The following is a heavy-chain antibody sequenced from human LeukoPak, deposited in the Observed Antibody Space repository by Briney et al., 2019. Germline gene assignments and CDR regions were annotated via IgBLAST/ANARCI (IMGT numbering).Heavy chain of an antibody. CDR1: GGSISSYY. CDR2: IYYSGST. V-gene: IGHV4-59*01. D-gene: IGHD4-23*01. CDR3: ARIPHEDGGWFDP. Sequence: KSSETLSLTCTVSGGSISSYYWSWIRQPPGKGLEWIGYIYYSGSTNYNPSLKSRVTISVDTSKNQFSLKLSSVTAADTAVYYCARIPHEDGGWFDPWGQGTLVTVSS. J-gene: IGHJ5*02.